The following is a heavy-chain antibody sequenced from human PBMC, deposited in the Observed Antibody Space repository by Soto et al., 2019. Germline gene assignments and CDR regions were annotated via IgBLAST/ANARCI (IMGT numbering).Heavy chain of an antibody. CDR1: GYTFTSNA. V-gene: IGHV1-3*01. D-gene: IGHD2-2*02. Sequence: GASVKVSCKASGYTFTSNAIHWMRQAPGQRLEGMGWINSDNGNTKYSPNFQGRVTITRDTSASSAYMELDSLRSEETAVYYCARGWRGCGSTSRYSWFDPWGQGTPVTVSS. CDR3: ARGWRGCGSTSRYSWFDP. CDR2: INSDNGNT. J-gene: IGHJ5*02.